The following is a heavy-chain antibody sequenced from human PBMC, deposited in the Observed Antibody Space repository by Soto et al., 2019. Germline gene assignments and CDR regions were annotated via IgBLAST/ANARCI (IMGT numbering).Heavy chain of an antibody. D-gene: IGHD3-22*01. J-gene: IGHJ6*02. CDR3: AREGYYDSSGYQYGMDV. CDR2: ISAYNGNT. CDR1: GYTFTSYG. Sequence: QVQLVQSGAEVKKPGASVKVSCKASGYTFTSYGISWVRQAPGQGLEWMGWISAYNGNTNYAQKLQGRVTMTTDTFTSTAYMELRSLRSDDTAVYYSAREGYYDSSGYQYGMDVRGQGTTVTVSS. V-gene: IGHV1-18*01.